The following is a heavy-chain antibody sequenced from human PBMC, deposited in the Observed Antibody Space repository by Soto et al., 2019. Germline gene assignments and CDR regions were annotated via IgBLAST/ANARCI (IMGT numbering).Heavy chain of an antibody. J-gene: IGHJ5*02. CDR2: IIPIFGTA. D-gene: IGHD3-3*01. V-gene: IGHV1-69*12. CDR1: GGTFSSYA. CDR3: ARYTGVWSGEEGRGEDWFDP. Sequence: QVQLVQSGAEVKKPGSSVKVSCKASGGTFSSYAISWVRQAPGQGLEWMGGIIPIFGTANYAQKFQGRVTITADESTSTAYMELSSLNSEDTAGDYCARYTGVWSGEEGRGEDWFDPWGQGTLVTVSS.